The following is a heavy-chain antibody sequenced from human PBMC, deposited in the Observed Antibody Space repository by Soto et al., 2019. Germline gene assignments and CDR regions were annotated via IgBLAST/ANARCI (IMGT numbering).Heavy chain of an antibody. CDR1: GSSISSYY. Sequence: SETLSLTCTVSGSSISSYYWSWIRQPPGKGLERNGYIYYSGSTNYNPSLKSQVTISEDTSKNQFSLKLSSVTAADTAVYYCARLSGTSPSFYYYYYYMDVWGKGTTVTVSS. V-gene: IGHV4-59*01. CDR3: ARLSGTSPSFYYYYYYMDV. D-gene: IGHD1-7*01. J-gene: IGHJ6*03. CDR2: IYYSGST.